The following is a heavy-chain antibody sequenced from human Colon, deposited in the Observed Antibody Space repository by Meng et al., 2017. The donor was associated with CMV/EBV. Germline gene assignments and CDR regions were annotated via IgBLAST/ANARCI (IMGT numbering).Heavy chain of an antibody. V-gene: IGHV3-23*03. CDR3: AKESSDFAVEDF. Sequence: GGSLRLSCAACGFTFSSYDMHWVRQAPGKGLEWVSAIYSGSTTSFYGDSVKGRFTISRDNSKNTLYLQMSSLRAEDTATYYCAKESSDFAVEDFWGQGTLVTVSS. CDR2: IYSGSTTS. J-gene: IGHJ4*02. D-gene: IGHD6-19*01. CDR1: GFTFSSYD.